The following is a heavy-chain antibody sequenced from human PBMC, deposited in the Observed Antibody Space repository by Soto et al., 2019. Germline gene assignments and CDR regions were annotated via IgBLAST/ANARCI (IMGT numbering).Heavy chain of an antibody. CDR3: ARANGLRLGELSWGGPNWFDP. CDR2: INPTGST. V-gene: IGHV4-34*01. D-gene: IGHD3-16*02. J-gene: IGHJ5*02. CDR1: GGSFIGYY. Sequence: QVRLQQWGAGLLKPSENLSLTCAVYGGSFIGYYWSWIRQPPGKGLEWIGEINPTGSTNYNPSLKSRVTILIDTSKNQFSLKLSSVTAADTAMYYCARANGLRLGELSWGGPNWFDPWGQGTLVTVSS.